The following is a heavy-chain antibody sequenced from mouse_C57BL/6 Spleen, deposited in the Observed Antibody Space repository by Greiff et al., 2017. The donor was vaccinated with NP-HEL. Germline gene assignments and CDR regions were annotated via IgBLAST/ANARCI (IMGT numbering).Heavy chain of an antibody. CDR1: GFTFSSYG. Sequence: EVQLVESGGDLVKPGGSLKLSCAASGFTFSSYGMSWVRQTPDKRLEWVATISSGGSYTYYPDSVKGRFTISRDNAKNTLYLQMSSLKSEDTAMYYCARHFYSGYQNAMDYWGQGTSVTVSS. D-gene: IGHD1-1*01. V-gene: IGHV5-6*01. CDR2: ISSGGSYT. CDR3: ARHFYSGYQNAMDY. J-gene: IGHJ4*01.